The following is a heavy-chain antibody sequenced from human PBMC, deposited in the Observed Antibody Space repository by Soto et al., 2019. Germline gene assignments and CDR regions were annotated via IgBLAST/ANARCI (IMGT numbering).Heavy chain of an antibody. J-gene: IGHJ6*02. D-gene: IGHD2-2*01. CDR2: ISSSSSYT. CDR1: GFTFSDYY. CDR3: ARDSVVVVPAATDYYYYGMDV. V-gene: IGHV3-11*06. Sequence: QVQLVESGGGLVKPGGSLRLSCAASGFTFSDYYMSWIRQAPGKGLEWVSYISSSSSYTNYADSVKGRFTISRDNAKNSLYLQMNSLRAEDTAVYYCARDSVVVVPAATDYYYYGMDVWGQGTTVTVSS.